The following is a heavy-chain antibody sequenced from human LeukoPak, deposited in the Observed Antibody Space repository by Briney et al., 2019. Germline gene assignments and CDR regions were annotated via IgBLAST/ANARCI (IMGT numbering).Heavy chain of an antibody. V-gene: IGHV3-30*04. D-gene: IGHD4-23*01. CDR3: ARRAGVYSHPYDY. Sequence: GGSLRLSCAASGFTFSSYAMHWVRQAPGKGLEWVAVISYDGSSKYYADSVKGRFTISRDNSKNTLYLQMNSLRAEDTAVYYCARRAGVYSHPYDYWGQGILVTVSS. CDR1: GFTFSSYA. CDR2: ISYDGSSK. J-gene: IGHJ4*02.